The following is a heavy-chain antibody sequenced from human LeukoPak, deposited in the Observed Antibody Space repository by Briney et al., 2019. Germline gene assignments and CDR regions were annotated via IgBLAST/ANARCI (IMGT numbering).Heavy chain of an antibody. CDR2: INSDGSIT. D-gene: IGHD3-22*01. CDR3: VRDLWNFYDSSSSADY. J-gene: IGHJ4*02. V-gene: IGHV3-74*01. Sequence: GGSLRLSCAASGFTFSSYAMSWVRQAPGKGLEWVSRINSDGSITSYADSVKGRFTISRDNAKNTLYLQMNSLRAEDTAVYYCVRDLWNFYDSSSSADYWGQGTLVTVSS. CDR1: GFTFSSYA.